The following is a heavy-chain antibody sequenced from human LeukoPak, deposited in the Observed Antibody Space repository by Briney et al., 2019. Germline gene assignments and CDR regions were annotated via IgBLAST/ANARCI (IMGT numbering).Heavy chain of an antibody. CDR1: GFTFSSYS. V-gene: IGHV3-21*01. J-gene: IGHJ3*02. CDR2: ISSSSVYI. D-gene: IGHD3-10*01. CDR3: ARDSYSGSGRADGVDI. Sequence: PGGSLRLSCAASGFTFSSYSMNWVRQAPGKGLEWVSSISSSSVYIHYADSVKGRFIISRDNAKKSLYLQMNRLRAEDTARYYCARDSYSGSGRADGVDIWGQGTMVTVSS.